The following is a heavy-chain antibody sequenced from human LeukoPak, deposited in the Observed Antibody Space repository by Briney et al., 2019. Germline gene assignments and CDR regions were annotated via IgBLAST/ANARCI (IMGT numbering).Heavy chain of an antibody. CDR2: MNPNSGNT. D-gene: IGHD2-21*02. CDR3: ARCPPIVVVTAGGYGMDV. J-gene: IGHJ6*02. Sequence: ASVKVSCTASGYTFTSYDINWVRQATGQGLEWMGWMNPNSGNTGYAQKFQGRVTMTRNTSISTAYMELSSLRSEDTAVYYCARCPPIVVVTAGGYGMDVWGQGTTVTVSS. CDR1: GYTFTSYD. V-gene: IGHV1-8*01.